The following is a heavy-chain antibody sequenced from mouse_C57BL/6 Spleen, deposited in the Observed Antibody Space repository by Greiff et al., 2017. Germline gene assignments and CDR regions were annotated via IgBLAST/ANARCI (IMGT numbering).Heavy chain of an antibody. CDR3: ARWGSYPDMDY. CDR1: GYYFNNTY. J-gene: IGHJ2*01. CDR2: IDPAYGTT. Sequence: VQLQQSVPALVRPGASVKLSCTASGYYFNNTYMHWVKQRPEQGLELIGRIDPAYGTTNYAPKFQGKATLTADPSSIPAYLPLSSLTSEDAAIYYCARWGSYPDMDYWGQGTTLTVSS. V-gene: IGHV14-3*01.